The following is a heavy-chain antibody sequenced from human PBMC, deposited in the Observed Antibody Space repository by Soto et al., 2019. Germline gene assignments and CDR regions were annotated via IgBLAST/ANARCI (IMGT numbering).Heavy chain of an antibody. Sequence: QVQLVESGGGVVQPGRSLRLSCAASGFTFSSYGMHWVRQAPGKGLAWVAVISYDGSNKYYADSVKGRFTISRDNSKNTLYLQMNSLRAEDTAVYYCAKDQIAVAGMAYYGMDVWGQGTTVTVSS. J-gene: IGHJ6*02. V-gene: IGHV3-30*18. D-gene: IGHD6-19*01. CDR2: ISYDGSNK. CDR3: AKDQIAVAGMAYYGMDV. CDR1: GFTFSSYG.